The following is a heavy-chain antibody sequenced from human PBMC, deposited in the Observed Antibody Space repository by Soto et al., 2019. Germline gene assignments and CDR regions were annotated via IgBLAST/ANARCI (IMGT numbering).Heavy chain of an antibody. D-gene: IGHD1-26*01. V-gene: IGHV3-49*03. CDR3: TRGREWELLLSHY. CDR1: GFTFGDYA. CDR2: IRSKAYGETT. J-gene: IGHJ4*02. Sequence: HPGGSLRLSCTTSGFTFGDYAMSWFRQAPGKGLEWVGFIRSKAYGETTEYAASVKGRFTFSRGDSKNIAYLQMNSLKIEDTAVYYCTRGREWELLLSHYWGQGALVTVSS.